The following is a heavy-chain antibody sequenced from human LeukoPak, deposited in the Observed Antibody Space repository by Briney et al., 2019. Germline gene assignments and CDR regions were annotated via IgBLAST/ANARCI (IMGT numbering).Heavy chain of an antibody. CDR2: ISSSGSTI. Sequence: GGSLRLSCAASGFNFSDYYMNWIRQAPGKGPEWVSYISSSGSTIYYADAVKGRFTMSRDNAKNSLYLQMNSLRAEDTAVYYRARDSNHHCDYWGQGTLVTVSP. D-gene: IGHD4-11*01. V-gene: IGHV3-11*01. J-gene: IGHJ4*02. CDR3: ARDSNHHCDY. CDR1: GFNFSDYY.